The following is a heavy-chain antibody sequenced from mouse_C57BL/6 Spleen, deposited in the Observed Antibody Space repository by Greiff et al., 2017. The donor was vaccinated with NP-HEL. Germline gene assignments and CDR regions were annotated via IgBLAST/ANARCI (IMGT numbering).Heavy chain of an antibody. CDR3: ATLITTGVAPYWYFDV. Sequence: QVQLQQSGPELVKPGASVKISCKASGYAFSSSWMNWVKQRPGKGLEWIGRIYPGDGDTNYNGKFKGKATLTADKSSSTAYMQLSSLTSEDSAVYFCATLITTGVAPYWYFDVWGTGTTVTVSS. V-gene: IGHV1-82*01. CDR1: GYAFSSSW. CDR2: IYPGDGDT. J-gene: IGHJ1*03. D-gene: IGHD1-1*01.